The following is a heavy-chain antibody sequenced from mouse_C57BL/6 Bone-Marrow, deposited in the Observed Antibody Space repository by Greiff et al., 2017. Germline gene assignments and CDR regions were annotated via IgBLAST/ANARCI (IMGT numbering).Heavy chain of an antibody. Sequence: QVQLQQPGAELVKPGASVKMSCKASGYTFTSYWITWVKPRPGQGLEWIGDIYPGSGSTNYNEKFKSKATLTVYTSSSTAYMQLSSLTSGDSAVYACASLHYGSSYDYFDYWGQGTTLTVAS. V-gene: IGHV1-55*01. D-gene: IGHD1-1*01. J-gene: IGHJ2*01. CDR3: ASLHYGSSYDYFDY. CDR1: GYTFTSYW. CDR2: IYPGSGST.